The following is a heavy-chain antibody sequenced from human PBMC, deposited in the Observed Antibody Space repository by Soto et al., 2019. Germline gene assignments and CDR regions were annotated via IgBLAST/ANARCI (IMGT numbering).Heavy chain of an antibody. CDR1: GGSISSGNYY. J-gene: IGHJ4*02. CDR2: IYYSGST. CDR3: ARGMGDSSGYSYVLLY. D-gene: IGHD3-22*01. V-gene: IGHV4-30-2*01. Sequence: SETLSLTCTVSGGSISSGNYYWSWIRQQPGKGLEWIGYIYYSGSTYYNPSLKSRVTISVDRSKNQFSLKLSSVTAADTAVYYCARGMGDSSGYSYVLLYWGQGTLATVSS.